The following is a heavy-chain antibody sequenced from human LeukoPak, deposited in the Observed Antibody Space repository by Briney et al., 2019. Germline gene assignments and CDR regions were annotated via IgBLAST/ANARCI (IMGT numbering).Heavy chain of an antibody. V-gene: IGHV4-59*01. D-gene: IGHD3-22*01. CDR3: ARAVSGYYYSFDY. CDR2: IHYSGST. J-gene: IGHJ4*02. CDR1: GGSISSYY. Sequence: SETLSLTCTVSGGSISSYYWSWIRQPPGKGLEWIGYIHYSGSTNYNPSLKSRVTISVDTSKNQCSLKVSSVTAADTAVYYCARAVSGYYYSFDYWGQGTLDTVSS.